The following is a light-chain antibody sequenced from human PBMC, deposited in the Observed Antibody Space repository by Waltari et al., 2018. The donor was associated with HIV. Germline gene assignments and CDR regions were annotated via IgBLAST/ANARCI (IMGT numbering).Light chain of an antibody. V-gene: IGKV1-13*02. Sequence: AIQLTQSPSSLSASVGDRVTITCRASQDISGALAWYQQKPGKPPKLLIHDASILETGVPSKFSGSGAVADFTLTISSLQPEDFATYYCQQFNSYPLTFGAGTKVEIK. J-gene: IGKJ4*01. CDR3: QQFNSYPLT. CDR2: DAS. CDR1: QDISGA.